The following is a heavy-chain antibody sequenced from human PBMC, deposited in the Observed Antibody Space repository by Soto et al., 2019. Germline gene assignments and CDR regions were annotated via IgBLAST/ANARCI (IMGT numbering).Heavy chain of an antibody. V-gene: IGHV4-38-2*01. Sequence: SETLSLTCGVSGYSITSGFYWGWVRQSPGKGLEWIGSISYSAKTFYNPSLASRLSIAVDTSKNQFSLRLTSVTAADTALYYCTRGAGAPWVRFDSWGQGTLVTVSS. J-gene: IGHJ4*02. CDR2: ISYSAKT. CDR1: GYSITSGFY. CDR3: TRGAGAPWVRFDS. D-gene: IGHD3-22*01.